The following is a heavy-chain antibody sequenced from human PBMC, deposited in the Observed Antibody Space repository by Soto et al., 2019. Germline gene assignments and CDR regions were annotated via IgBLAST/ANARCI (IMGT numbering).Heavy chain of an antibody. V-gene: IGHV3-23*01. Sequence: EVQLLESGGGLVQPGGSLRLSCAASGFTFSSYAMSWVRQAPGKGLEWVSAISGSGGSTYYADSVKGRFTISRDNSKNTLYLQMNSRRAEDTAVYYCAKGAVPFSSGWYDYYYYYGMDVWGQGTTVTVS. CDR2: ISGSGGST. D-gene: IGHD6-19*01. CDR1: GFTFSSYA. J-gene: IGHJ6*02. CDR3: AKGAVPFSSGWYDYYYYYGMDV.